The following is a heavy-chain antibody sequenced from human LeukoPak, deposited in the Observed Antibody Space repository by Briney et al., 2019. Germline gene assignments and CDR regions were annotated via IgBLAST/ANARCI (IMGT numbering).Heavy chain of an antibody. CDR1: GYTFTSYG. V-gene: IGHV1-18*01. J-gene: IGHJ4*02. CDR2: ISAYNGNT. Sequence: ASVKVSCKASGYTFTSYGISWVRQAPGQGLEWMGWISAYNGNTNYAQKLQGRVTMTTDTSTSTAYMELRSLRSDDTAVYYCARETYYYGSRSYDFDYWGQGTLVTVSS. CDR3: ARETYYYGSRSYDFDY. D-gene: IGHD3-10*01.